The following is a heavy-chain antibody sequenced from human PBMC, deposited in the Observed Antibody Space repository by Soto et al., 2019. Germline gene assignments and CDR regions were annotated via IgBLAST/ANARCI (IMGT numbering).Heavy chain of an antibody. CDR2: ITSSGSYL. CDR1: GFTFSSYT. CDR3: AGGEAYCSCSSCYLDY. V-gene: IGHV3-21*01. D-gene: IGHD2-2*01. J-gene: IGHJ4*02. Sequence: EVQLVESGGGLVKPGGSLRLSCAASGFTFSSYTMNWVRQAPGKGLEWVSSITSSGSYLYYADSVKGRFTISRDNAKNSLYLQMNGLRAEDTAVYYCAGGEAYCSCSSCYLDYWGQGTLVMVSS.